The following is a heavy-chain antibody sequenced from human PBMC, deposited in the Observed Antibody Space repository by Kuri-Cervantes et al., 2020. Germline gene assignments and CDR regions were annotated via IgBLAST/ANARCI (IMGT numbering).Heavy chain of an antibody. V-gene: IGHV3-30*18. Sequence: GESLKISCAASGFTFSSYGMHWVRQAPGKGLEWVAVISYDGSNKYYADSVKGRFTISRDNSKNTLSLQMNSLRAEDTAVYYCAKDRSSGFGEPDYWGQGTLVTVSS. CDR3: AKDRSSGFGEPDY. J-gene: IGHJ4*02. CDR2: ISYDGSNK. D-gene: IGHD3-10*01. CDR1: GFTFSSYG.